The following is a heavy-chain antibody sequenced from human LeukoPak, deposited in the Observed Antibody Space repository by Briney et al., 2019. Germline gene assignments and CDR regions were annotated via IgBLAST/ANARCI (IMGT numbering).Heavy chain of an antibody. Sequence: ASVKVSCKASGGTFSSYAISWVRQAPGQGLEWMGWIIPIFGTANYSQKFRGRVTITTDESTSTAYMELSSLRSEDTAVYYCAAPLMVRGAYDAFDIWGQGTMVTVSS. CDR2: IIPIFGTA. D-gene: IGHD3-10*01. J-gene: IGHJ3*02. CDR1: GGTFSSYA. V-gene: IGHV1-69*05. CDR3: AAPLMVRGAYDAFDI.